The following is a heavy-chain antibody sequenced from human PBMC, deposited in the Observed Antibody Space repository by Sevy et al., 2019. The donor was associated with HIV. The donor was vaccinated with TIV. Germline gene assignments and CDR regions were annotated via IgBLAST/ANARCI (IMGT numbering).Heavy chain of an antibody. V-gene: IGHV1-2*02. D-gene: IGHD3-22*01. CDR1: GYTFTGYY. CDR2: INPDTGGT. CDR3: VRAYRISQWGYFDMRPPPLRYDY. J-gene: IGHJ4*02. Sequence: ASVKVSCKASGYTFTGYYVHWVRQAPGQGLEWMGWINPDTGGTKYAQKFHGRVSMTRDTSITTAYMEVSRLTSDDTAVYYCVRAYRISQWGYFDMRPPPLRYDYWGQGTLVTVSS.